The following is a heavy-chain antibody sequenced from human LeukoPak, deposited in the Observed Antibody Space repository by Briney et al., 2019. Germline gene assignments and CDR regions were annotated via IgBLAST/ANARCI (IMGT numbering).Heavy chain of an antibody. CDR2: IYHRGLT. D-gene: IGHD3-16*01. CDR1: GGSISRENW. CDR3: ARGGGYFFDY. J-gene: IGHJ4*02. V-gene: IGHV4-4*02. Sequence: SETLSLTCGVSGGSISRENWWSWVRQAPGKGPEWIAEIYHRGLTNYSPSLRSRVIISMDKSRNQFSLQLSSVTAADTAVYFCARGGGYFFDYWGQGALVTVSS.